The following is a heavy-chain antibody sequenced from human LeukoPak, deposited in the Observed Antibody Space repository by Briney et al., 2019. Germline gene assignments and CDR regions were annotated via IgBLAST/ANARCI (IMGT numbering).Heavy chain of an antibody. Sequence: GGSLRLSCAASGSTFSDYYMTWIRQAPGKGLEWVSYISGSGSTIYYADSVKGRFTISRDNAKNSLYLQMNSLRTEDTAVYYCARDVGYCSGGSCYRWFASWGQGTLVIVSS. CDR2: ISGSGSTI. CDR1: GSTFSDYY. CDR3: ARDVGYCSGGSCYRWFAS. J-gene: IGHJ5*01. V-gene: IGHV3-11*04. D-gene: IGHD2-15*01.